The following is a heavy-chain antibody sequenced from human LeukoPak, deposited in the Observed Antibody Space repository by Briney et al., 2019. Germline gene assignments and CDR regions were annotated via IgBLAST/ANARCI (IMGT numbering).Heavy chain of an antibody. CDR2: ITATGDTA. CDR1: GFTFTKCA. V-gene: IGHV3-23*01. J-gene: IGHJ4*02. CDR3: AGDRNSDWYSPLDY. Sequence: PGGSLRLSCAASGFTFTKCAMSWVRQAPGKGLEWVAIITATGDTAYYADSVKGRFTISRDNSRNTVYFQMDSLRAEDTAIYFCAGDRNSDWYSPLDYWGQGTQVTVSP. D-gene: IGHD6-19*01.